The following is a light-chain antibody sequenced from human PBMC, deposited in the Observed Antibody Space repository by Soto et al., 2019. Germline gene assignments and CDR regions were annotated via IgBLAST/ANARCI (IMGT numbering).Light chain of an antibody. CDR1: SGDSSYA. CDR2: VNSDGSH. Sequence: QLVLTQSPSASASLGASVKLTCTLSSGDSSYAIAWHQQQPEKGPRYLMKVNSDGSHIKGDGIPDRFSGFSSGAERYLTISSLQSEDEADYYCQTWGTDIHVVFGGGTKLTVL. CDR3: QTWGTDIHVV. J-gene: IGLJ2*01. V-gene: IGLV4-69*02.